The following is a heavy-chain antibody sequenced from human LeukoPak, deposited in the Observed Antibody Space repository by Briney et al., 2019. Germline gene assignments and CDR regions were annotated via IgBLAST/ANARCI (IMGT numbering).Heavy chain of an antibody. J-gene: IGHJ5*02. CDR2: IYYSGST. D-gene: IGHD3-22*01. CDR1: GGSISSGGYY. Sequence: SETLSLTCTVSGGSISSGGYYRSWIRQPPGTGLEWIGYIYYSGSTNYNPSLKSRVTISVDTSKNQFSLKLSSVTAADTAVYYCARGASYYYDSSGYYRMEGRYNWFDPWGQGTLVTVSS. CDR3: ARGASYYYDSSGYYRMEGRYNWFDP. V-gene: IGHV4-61*08.